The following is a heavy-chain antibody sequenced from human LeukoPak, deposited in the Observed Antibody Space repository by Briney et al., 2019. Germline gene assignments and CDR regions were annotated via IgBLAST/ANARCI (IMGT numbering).Heavy chain of an antibody. Sequence: GGSLRLSCAASGFTFSTYAMTWVRQAPGKGLEWVSAFSATDGSTQYADSVKGRFTISRDNSKNTLYLQMNSLRAEDTAVYYCARNYYDILTGVRNWGQGTLVTVSS. D-gene: IGHD3-9*01. J-gene: IGHJ4*02. CDR3: ARNYYDILTGVRN. V-gene: IGHV3-23*01. CDR1: GFTFSTYA. CDR2: FSATDGST.